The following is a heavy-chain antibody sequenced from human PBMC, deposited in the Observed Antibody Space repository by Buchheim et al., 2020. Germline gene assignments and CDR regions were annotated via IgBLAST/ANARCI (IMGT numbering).Heavy chain of an antibody. CDR2: IIPIFGTA. Sequence: QVQLVQSGAEVKKPGSSVKVSCKASGGTFSSYAISWVRQAPGQGLEWMGGIIPIFGTANYAQKFQGRVTITADESTSPAYMELSSLRSEDTAVYYCARVPGITIFGVVTEIYYYYGMDVWGQGTT. D-gene: IGHD3-3*01. CDR1: GGTFSSYA. V-gene: IGHV1-69*01. CDR3: ARVPGITIFGVVTEIYYYYGMDV. J-gene: IGHJ6*02.